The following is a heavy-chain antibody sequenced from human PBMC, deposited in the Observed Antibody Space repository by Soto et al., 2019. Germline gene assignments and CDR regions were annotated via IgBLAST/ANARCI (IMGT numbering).Heavy chain of an antibody. CDR1: GYTFTSYG. J-gene: IGHJ4*02. Sequence: GASVKVSCKASGYTFTSYGISWVRQAPGQGLEWMGWISAYNGNTNYAQKLQGRVTMTTDTSTSTAYMELRSLRSDDTAVYYCARVGYCSSTSCYAPRDYWGQGTLVTVSS. CDR3: ARVGYCSSTSCYAPRDY. V-gene: IGHV1-18*01. D-gene: IGHD2-2*01. CDR2: ISAYNGNT.